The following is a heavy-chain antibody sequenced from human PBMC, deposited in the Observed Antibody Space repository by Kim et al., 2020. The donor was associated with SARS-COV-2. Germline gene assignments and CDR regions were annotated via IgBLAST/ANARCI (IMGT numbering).Heavy chain of an antibody. V-gene: IGHV3-21*01. J-gene: IGHJ6*02. CDR2: ISSSSSYI. Sequence: GGSLRLSCAASGFTFSSYSMNWVRQAPGKGLEWVSSISSSSSYIYYADSVKGRFTISRDNAKNSLYLQMNSLRAEDTAVYYCARVRAAAMELGRYYYYGMDVWGQGTTVTVSS. CDR3: ARVRAAAMELGRYYYYGMDV. CDR1: GFTFSSYS. D-gene: IGHD5-18*01.